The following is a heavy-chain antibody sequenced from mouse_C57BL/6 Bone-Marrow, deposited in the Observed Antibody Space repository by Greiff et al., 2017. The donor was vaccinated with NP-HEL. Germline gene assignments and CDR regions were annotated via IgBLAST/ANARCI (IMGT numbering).Heavy chain of an antibody. CDR1: GYTFTEYT. V-gene: IGHV1-62-2*01. D-gene: IGHD2-1*01. CDR3: ARHEVYYGNYGAMDY. CDR2: FYPGSGSI. J-gene: IGHJ4*01. Sequence: QVQLKESGAELVKPGASVKLSCKASGYTFTEYTIHWVKQRSGQGLEWIGWFYPGSGSIKYNEKFKDKATLTADKSSSTVYMELSRLTSEDSAVYYCARHEVYYGNYGAMDYWGQGTSVTVSS.